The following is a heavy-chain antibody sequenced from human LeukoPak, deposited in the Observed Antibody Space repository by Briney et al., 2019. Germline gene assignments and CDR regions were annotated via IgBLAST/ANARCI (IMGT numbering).Heavy chain of an antibody. D-gene: IGHD2-15*01. CDR1: GLTFSSYA. Sequence: GGSLRLSCAASGLTFSSYAMSWVRQAPGKGLEWVSVISGSGDNTYYADSVKGRFTISRDNSKNTLYLQMNSLRAEDTAVYYCAKDSSASCYSPLDYWGQGTLVTVSS. CDR3: AKDSSASCYSPLDY. CDR2: ISGSGDNT. V-gene: IGHV3-23*01. J-gene: IGHJ4*02.